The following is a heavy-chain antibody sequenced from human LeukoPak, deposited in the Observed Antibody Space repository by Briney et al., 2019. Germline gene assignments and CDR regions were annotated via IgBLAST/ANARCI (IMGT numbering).Heavy chain of an antibody. Sequence: GGSLRLSCAASGFTFADYAMHWVRQVPGKCLEWVSPISGDGTNTYSAGSVKGRFTISRDNRRNSLYLQMNSLRTEDTAFYYCARASPRGWFHWNYYFDFWGQGSLVTVSS. CDR2: ISGDGTNT. CDR1: GFTFADYA. D-gene: IGHD1-7*01. CDR3: ARASPRGWFHWNYYFDF. J-gene: IGHJ4*02. V-gene: IGHV3-43*02.